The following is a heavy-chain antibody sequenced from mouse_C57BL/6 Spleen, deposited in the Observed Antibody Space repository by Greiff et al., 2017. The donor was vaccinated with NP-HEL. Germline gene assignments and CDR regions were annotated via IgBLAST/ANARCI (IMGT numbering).Heavy chain of an antibody. D-gene: IGHD2-4*01. CDR3: ARSLYDYGFAY. V-gene: IGHV1-42*01. CDR2: INPSTGGT. Sequence: EVQLQESGPELVKPGASVKISCKASGYSFTGYYMNWVKQSPEKSLEWIGEINPSTGGTTYNQKFKAKATLTVDKSSSTAYMQLKSLTSEDSAVYYCARSLYDYGFAYWGQGTLVTVSA. CDR1: GYSFTGYY. J-gene: IGHJ3*01.